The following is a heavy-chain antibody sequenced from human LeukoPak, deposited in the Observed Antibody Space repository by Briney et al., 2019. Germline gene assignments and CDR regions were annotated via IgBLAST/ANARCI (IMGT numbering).Heavy chain of an antibody. V-gene: IGHV3-21*01. CDR2: ISSSGSYM. Sequence: GGSLRLSCSASESLNGYAVSWVRQAPGMGLEWVASISSSGSYMYYADSVKGRFIISRDNAKKSLSLEMNSLTSHDTAIYYCARCALGVWADNYYMDVRGAGTTVIVSS. D-gene: IGHD3-16*01. J-gene: IGHJ6*03. CDR1: ESLNGYA. CDR3: ARCALGVWADNYYMDV.